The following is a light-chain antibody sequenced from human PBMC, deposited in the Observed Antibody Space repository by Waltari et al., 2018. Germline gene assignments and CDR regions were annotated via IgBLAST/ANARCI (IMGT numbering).Light chain of an antibody. CDR1: QSVSPN. V-gene: IGKV3-15*01. J-gene: IGKJ2*01. CDR2: GAS. Sequence: EIVMTQSPATLSVSPGERATLPCRASQSVSPNLAWYQQKPGQAPRLLIYGASTRATDIPARFSGSGSGTEFTLTISSLQSEDFAIYYCQQYNNWPPQDTFGQGTKLEIK. CDR3: QQYNNWPPQDT.